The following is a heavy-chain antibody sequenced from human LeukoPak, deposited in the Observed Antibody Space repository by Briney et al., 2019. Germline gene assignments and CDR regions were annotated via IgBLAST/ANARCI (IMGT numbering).Heavy chain of an antibody. J-gene: IGHJ4*02. Sequence: GGSLRLSCAASGFTFSSYAMSWVRPAPGKGLEWVSGVSGSGGITYYADSVKGRFTISRDNSKNTLYLQMNSLRAEDTALYYCARTPLVRYFDCWGQGTMVTVSS. V-gene: IGHV3-23*01. D-gene: IGHD2-2*01. CDR3: ARTPLVRYFDC. CDR2: VSGSGGIT. CDR1: GFTFSSYA.